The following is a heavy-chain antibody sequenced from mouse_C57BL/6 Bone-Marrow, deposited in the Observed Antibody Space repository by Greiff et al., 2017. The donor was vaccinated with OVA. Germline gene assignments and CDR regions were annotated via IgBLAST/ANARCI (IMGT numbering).Heavy chain of an antibody. J-gene: IGHJ3*01. CDR2: IWSGGST. CDR3: AGFYCQLRLQAWFAY. Sequence: VHLVESGSGLVPPSQSLSITCTVSGFSLTSYGVHWVRQSPGKGLEWLGVIWSGGSTDYNAAFKSRLSISKDNSKSQVFLKMNSLQAVDTAIYYGAGFYCQLRLQAWFAYGGQGTLVIVSA. D-gene: IGHD3-2*02. V-gene: IGHV2-2*01. CDR1: GFSLTSYG.